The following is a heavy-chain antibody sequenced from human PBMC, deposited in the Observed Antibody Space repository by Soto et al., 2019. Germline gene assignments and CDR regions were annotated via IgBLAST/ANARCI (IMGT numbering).Heavy chain of an antibody. CDR3: TTDEAGDYYYYYYGMDV. Sequence: GGSLRLSCAASGFTFSNAWMNWVRQAPGKGLEWVGRIKSKTDGGTTDYAAPVKGRFTISRDDSKNTLYLQMNSLKTEDTAVYYCTTDEAGDYYYYYYGMDVWGQGTTVTVSS. V-gene: IGHV3-15*07. J-gene: IGHJ6*02. CDR2: IKSKTDGGTT. CDR1: GFTFSNAW. D-gene: IGHD4-17*01.